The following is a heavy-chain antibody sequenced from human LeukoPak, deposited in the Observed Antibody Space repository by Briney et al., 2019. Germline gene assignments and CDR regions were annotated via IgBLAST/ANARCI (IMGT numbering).Heavy chain of an antibody. Sequence: SETLSLTCAVYGGSFSGYYWSWIRQPPGKGLEWIGEINHSGSTNYSPSLKSRVTISLDTSKNQFSLRLTSVTAADTAVYYCARQTGSGLFILPGGQGTLVTVSS. CDR1: GGSFSGYY. CDR3: ARQTGSGLFILP. J-gene: IGHJ4*02. D-gene: IGHD3/OR15-3a*01. CDR2: INHSGST. V-gene: IGHV4-34*01.